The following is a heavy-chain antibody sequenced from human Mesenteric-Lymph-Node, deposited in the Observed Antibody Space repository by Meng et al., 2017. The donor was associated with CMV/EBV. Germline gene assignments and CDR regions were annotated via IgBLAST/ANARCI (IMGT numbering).Heavy chain of an antibody. CDR2: INHSGST. J-gene: IGHJ4*02. Sequence: SETLSLTCAVHGGSFSGYYWSWIRQPPGKGLEWIGEINHSGSTNYNPSLKSRVTISVDTSKNQFSLKLSSVTAADTAVYYCARGKMTYGRGGYYFDYWGQGTLVTVSS. CDR3: ARGKMTYGRGGYYFDY. V-gene: IGHV4-34*01. CDR1: GGSFSGYY. D-gene: IGHD3-10*01.